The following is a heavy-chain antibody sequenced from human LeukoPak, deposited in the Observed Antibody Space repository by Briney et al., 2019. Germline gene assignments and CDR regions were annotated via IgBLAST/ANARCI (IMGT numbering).Heavy chain of an antibody. Sequence: SETLSLTCTVSGGSISSSSYYWGWIRQPPGKGLEWIGSIYYSGSTYYNPSLKSRVTISVDTSKNQFSLKLSSVTAADTAVYYCARDRFLMSYYMDVWGKGTTVTVSS. CDR3: ARDRFLMSYYMDV. CDR1: GGSISSSSYY. J-gene: IGHJ6*03. V-gene: IGHV4-39*07. CDR2: IYYSGST. D-gene: IGHD2-8*01.